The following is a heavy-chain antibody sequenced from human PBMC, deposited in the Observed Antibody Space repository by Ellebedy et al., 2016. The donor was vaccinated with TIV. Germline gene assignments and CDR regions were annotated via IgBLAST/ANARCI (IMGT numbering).Heavy chain of an antibody. CDR2: ISSDGSNK. Sequence: GGSLRLSXAASGSTFSTYDMHWVRQAPGEGLEWLAVISSDGSNKYYAESVMGRFTISRDNSKNTLYLQMNSLRAEDTAVYYCAKDVTGSTHWGQGTLVTVSS. D-gene: IGHD1-7*01. CDR1: GSTFSTYD. J-gene: IGHJ1*01. CDR3: AKDVTGSTH. V-gene: IGHV3-30*18.